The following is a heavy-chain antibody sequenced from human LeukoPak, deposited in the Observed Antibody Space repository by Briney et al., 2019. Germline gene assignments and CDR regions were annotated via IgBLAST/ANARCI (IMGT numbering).Heavy chain of an antibody. CDR1: GYTLSELS. D-gene: IGHD3-22*01. V-gene: IGHV1-24*01. CDR3: ASGKGGYYYRYFDY. Sequence: ASVKVSCKVSGYTLSELSMHWVRQAPGKGLEWMGGFDPEDGETIYAQKFQGRVTMTEDTSTDTAYMELSSLRSEDTAVYYCASGKGGYYYRYFDYWGQGTLVTVSS. J-gene: IGHJ4*02. CDR2: FDPEDGET.